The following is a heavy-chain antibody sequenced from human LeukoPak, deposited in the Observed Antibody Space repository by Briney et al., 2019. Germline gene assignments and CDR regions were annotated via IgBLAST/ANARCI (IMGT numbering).Heavy chain of an antibody. J-gene: IGHJ4*02. V-gene: IGHV3-7*01. D-gene: IGHD6-25*01. CDR1: GFTFSTYW. CDR3: TREAAACIDY. CDR2: IKQDGSEK. Sequence: GGSLRLSCAASGFTFSTYWMSWVRQAPGKGLEWVANIKQDGSEKYYLDSVKGRFTISRDNAKNSLYLQMNSLRAEDTAVYFCTREAAACIDYWGQGTLVTVSS.